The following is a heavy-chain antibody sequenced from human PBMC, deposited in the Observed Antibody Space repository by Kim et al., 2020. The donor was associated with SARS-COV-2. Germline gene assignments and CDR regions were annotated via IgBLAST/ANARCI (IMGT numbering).Heavy chain of an antibody. Sequence: GGSLRLSCAASGFNFEDYGMHWVRQITGKGLEWVSSINWNSGRIGYADSVKGRFTISRDNTKNSLFLEMNSLRVEDTALYYCAKERATRYDYYGLAAWGQGTTVTASS. CDR2: INWNSGRI. CDR3: AKERATRYDYYGLAA. V-gene: IGHV3-9*01. D-gene: IGHD2-2*01. CDR1: GFNFEDYG. J-gene: IGHJ6*02.